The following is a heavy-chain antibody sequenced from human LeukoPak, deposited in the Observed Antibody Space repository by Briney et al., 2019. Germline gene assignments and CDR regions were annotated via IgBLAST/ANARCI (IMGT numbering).Heavy chain of an antibody. CDR1: GFTFSSYW. CDR2: IRYDGSNK. Sequence: PGGSLRLSCAASGFTFSSYWMHWVRQAPGKGLEWVAFIRYDGSNKYYADSVKGRFTISRDNSKNTLYLQMNSLRAEDTAVYYCAEDALLWFGELFGGSDFYFDYWGQGTLVTVSS. J-gene: IGHJ4*02. D-gene: IGHD3-10*01. CDR3: AEDALLWFGELFGGSDFYFDY. V-gene: IGHV3-30*02.